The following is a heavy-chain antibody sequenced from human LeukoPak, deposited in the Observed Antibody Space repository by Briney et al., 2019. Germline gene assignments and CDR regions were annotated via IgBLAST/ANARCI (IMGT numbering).Heavy chain of an antibody. CDR1: GFTFSSYS. Sequence: GGSLRLSCAASGFTFSSYSMNWVRQAPGKGLEWVSSISSSSSYIYYADSVKGRFTISRDNAKNSLYLQMNSLRAEDTAVYYCARPLGSSGYYYGVFDYWGQGTLVTVSS. J-gene: IGHJ4*02. CDR3: ARPLGSSGYYYGVFDY. V-gene: IGHV3-21*01. CDR2: ISSSSSYI. D-gene: IGHD3-22*01.